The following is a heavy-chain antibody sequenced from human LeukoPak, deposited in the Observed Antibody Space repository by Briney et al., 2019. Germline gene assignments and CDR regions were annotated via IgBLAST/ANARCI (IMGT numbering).Heavy chain of an antibody. CDR3: AKVVQYTASTGTGLDY. J-gene: IGHJ4*02. D-gene: IGHD6-13*01. CDR2: IQYDDSIE. Sequence: GGSLRLSCAASGFTFSTFGMNWVRQAPDKGLEWVAFIQYDDSIEYYADSVKGRFTISRDNSKNTLYLQMNSLRGDDTAVYYCAKVVQYTASTGTGLDYWGQGTLVTVSS. V-gene: IGHV3-30*02. CDR1: GFTFSTFG.